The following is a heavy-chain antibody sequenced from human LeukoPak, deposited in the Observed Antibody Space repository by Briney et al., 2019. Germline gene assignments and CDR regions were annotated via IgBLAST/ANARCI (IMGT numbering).Heavy chain of an antibody. V-gene: IGHV5-51*01. CDR1: GYSFTSYR. Sequence: GESLKISCKSSGYSFTSYRIGCVRPLPGKGLGWMGITYPGDSDTRYSPSFQGQVTISADKSISTAYLQWSRLKASDTAMYYSAGLSGDYGMDVWGQGTTVTVSS. J-gene: IGHJ6*02. D-gene: IGHD6-25*01. CDR3: AGLSGDYGMDV. CDR2: TYPGDSDT.